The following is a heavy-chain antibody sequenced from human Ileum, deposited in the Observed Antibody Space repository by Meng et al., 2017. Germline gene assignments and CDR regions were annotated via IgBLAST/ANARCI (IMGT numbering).Heavy chain of an antibody. CDR3: ASDPSVAMDPKDAFDI. V-gene: IGHV3-48*03. J-gene: IGHJ3*02. D-gene: IGHD5-12*01. CDR2: ISSSGSTI. Sequence: GESLKISCAASGFTFSSYEMNWVRQAPGKGLEWVSYISSSGSTIYYADSVKGRFTISRDNAKNSLYLQMNSLRAEDTAVYYCASDPSVAMDPKDAFDIWGQGTMVTVSS. CDR1: GFTFSSYE.